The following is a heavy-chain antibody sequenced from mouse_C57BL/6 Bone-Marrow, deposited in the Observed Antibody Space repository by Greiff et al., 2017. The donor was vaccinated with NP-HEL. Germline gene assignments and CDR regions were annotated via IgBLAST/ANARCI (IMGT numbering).Heavy chain of an antibody. D-gene: IGHD2-4*01. CDR3: GRCASYDYGGDAMDY. V-gene: IGHV1-22*01. CDR1: GYTFTDYN. Sequence: EVKLVESGPELVKPGASVKMSCKASGYTFTDYNMHWVKQSHGQSLEWIGYINPNNGGTSYNQKFKGKATLTANKSSSTAYMELRSLTSEESAVYYCGRCASYDYGGDAMDYWGQGTSVTVSS. CDR2: INPNNGGT. J-gene: IGHJ4*01.